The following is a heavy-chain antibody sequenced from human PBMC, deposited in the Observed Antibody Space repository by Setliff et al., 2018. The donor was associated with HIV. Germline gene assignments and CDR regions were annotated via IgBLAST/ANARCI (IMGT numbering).Heavy chain of an antibody. CDR2: ISDTGNT. CDR3: ARQHADYGFDI. J-gene: IGHJ3*02. Sequence: SETLSLTCTVSAGSMNDDIWARIRQSPGRGFQWIGFISDTGNTNYNPSLESPITMSVDTANNQFSLRLTSVTAAATGIYYCARQHADYGFDIWGQGTMVTVSS. D-gene: IGHD3-10*01. CDR1: AGSMNDDI. V-gene: IGHV4-59*01.